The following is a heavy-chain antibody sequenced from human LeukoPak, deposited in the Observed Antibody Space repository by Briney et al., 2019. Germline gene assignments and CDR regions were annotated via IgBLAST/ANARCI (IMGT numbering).Heavy chain of an antibody. V-gene: IGHV5-51*01. CDR3: ARLGEGLYSGSYLNYYYYYMDV. Sequence: GESLKISCKGSGYSFTSYWIGWVRQMPGKGLEWMGLIYPGDSDTRYSPSFHGQVTISADKSISTAYLQWSSLKASDTAMYYCARLGEGLYSGSYLNYYYYYMDVWGKGTTVTVSS. CDR1: GYSFTSYW. D-gene: IGHD1-26*01. CDR2: IYPGDSDT. J-gene: IGHJ6*03.